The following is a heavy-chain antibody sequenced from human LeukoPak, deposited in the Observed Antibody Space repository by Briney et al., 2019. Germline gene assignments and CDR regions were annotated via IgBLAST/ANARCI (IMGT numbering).Heavy chain of an antibody. CDR3: ARAPYYYGSGSDYYYYMDV. CDR2: INHSGST. V-gene: IGHV4-34*01. D-gene: IGHD3-10*01. Sequence: SETLSLTCAVYGGSFSGYYWSWIRQPPGKGLEWIGEINHSGSTNYNPSLKSRVTMSVDTSKNQFSLKLSSVTAADTAVYYCARAPYYYGSGSDYYYYMDVWGIGTTVTISS. J-gene: IGHJ6*03. CDR1: GGSFSGYY.